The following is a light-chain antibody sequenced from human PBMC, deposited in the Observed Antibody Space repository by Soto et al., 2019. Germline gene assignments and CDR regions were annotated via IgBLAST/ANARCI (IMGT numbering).Light chain of an antibody. CDR3: CSLTTSHTYV. CDR2: HVT. Sequence: QPALTKPASVSGTPGQSITISCTGTSSDIGHYDYVSWYQQHPGKAPKLMIYHVTYRPSGVSNRYSGSKSGNSASLTISGLQADDEADYYCCSLTTSHTYVFGSGTKVTVL. V-gene: IGLV2-14*03. J-gene: IGLJ1*01. CDR1: SSDIGHYDY.